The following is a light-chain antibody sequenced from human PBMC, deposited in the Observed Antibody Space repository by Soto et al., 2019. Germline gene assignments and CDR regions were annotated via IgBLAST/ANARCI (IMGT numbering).Light chain of an antibody. CDR3: LQHNTYPYT. Sequence: DIQMTQSPFSLSASVGDRVTITCRASQVISHLGWFQQKPGEAPKRLIYATSTLESGVPSRFSGSGSGTEFTLTISSLQPEDFATYFCLQHNTYPYTFGQGTKLDIK. CDR1: QVISH. J-gene: IGKJ2*01. CDR2: ATS. V-gene: IGKV1-17*01.